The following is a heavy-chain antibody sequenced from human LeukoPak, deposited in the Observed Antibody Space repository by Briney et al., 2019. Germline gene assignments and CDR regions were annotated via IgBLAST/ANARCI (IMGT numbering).Heavy chain of an antibody. CDR1: GGTFSSYA. V-gene: IGHV1-69*05. CDR2: IIPIFGTA. J-gene: IGHJ4*02. Sequence: SVKVSCKASGGTFSSYAISWVRQAPGQGLEWMGGIIPIFGTANYAQKFQGRVTITTDESTSTAYMELSSLRSEDTAVYYCTRVASLSSSGYYFDYWGQGTLVTVSS. CDR3: TRVASLSSSGYYFDY. D-gene: IGHD6-6*01.